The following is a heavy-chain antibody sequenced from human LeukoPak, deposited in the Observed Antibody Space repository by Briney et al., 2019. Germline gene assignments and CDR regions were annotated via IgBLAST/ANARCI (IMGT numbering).Heavy chain of an antibody. V-gene: IGHV3-11*01. CDR1: GFTFSTYA. J-gene: IGHJ4*02. D-gene: IGHD3-22*01. CDR2: ISNSGSTI. Sequence: GGSLRLSCAASGFTFSTYAMSWVRQAPGKGLEWVSYISNSGSTIYYADSVKGRFAISRDNAKNSLYLQMNSLRAEDTAVYYCVRGSTLSSGPAYWGQGALVTVSS. CDR3: VRGSTLSSGPAY.